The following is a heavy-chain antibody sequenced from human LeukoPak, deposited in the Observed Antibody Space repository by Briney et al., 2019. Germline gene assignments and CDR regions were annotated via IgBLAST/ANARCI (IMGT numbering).Heavy chain of an antibody. V-gene: IGHV3-48*03. CDR2: ISSSGSTI. CDR1: GFTVITND. CDR3: ARNGGSGWYGY. J-gene: IGHJ4*02. D-gene: IGHD6-19*01. Sequence: GGSLRLSCAASGFTVITNDMTWVRQAPGKGLKWVSYISSSGSTIYYADSVKGRFTISRDNAKNSLYLQMNSLRAEDTAVYYCARNGGSGWYGYWGQGTLVTVSS.